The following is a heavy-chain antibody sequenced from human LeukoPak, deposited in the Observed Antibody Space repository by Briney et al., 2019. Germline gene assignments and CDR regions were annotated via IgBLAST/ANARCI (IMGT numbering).Heavy chain of an antibody. D-gene: IGHD2-2*01. Sequence: GGSLRLSCAVSGFTFSNAWMSWVRQAPGKGLEWVGRIKSKTDGGTTDYAAPVKGRFTISRDDSKNTLYLQMNSLKTEDTAVYYCTTGGYCSSTSCYYYYGMDVWGQGTTVTVSS. V-gene: IGHV3-15*01. J-gene: IGHJ6*02. CDR3: TTGGYCSSTSCYYYYGMDV. CDR1: GFTFSNAW. CDR2: IKSKTDGGTT.